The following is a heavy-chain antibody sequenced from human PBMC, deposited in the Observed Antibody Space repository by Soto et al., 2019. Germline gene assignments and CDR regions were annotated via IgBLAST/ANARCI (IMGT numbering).Heavy chain of an antibody. CDR3: AKNAKILDCLPTSYYFDF. CDR1: GLSFSSYA. CDR2: FSRSGNST. Sequence: EVQVLESGGGLAQPERSLRLSCAVSGLSFSSYAMTWFRQSPGKGLEWVSSFSRSGNSTYSADSVRGRFTISRDNSKNTLYLQMNSLRAEDTAVYYCAKNAKILDCLPTSYYFDFWCQGTLVTVSS. V-gene: IGHV3-23*01. D-gene: IGHD3-9*01. J-gene: IGHJ4*02.